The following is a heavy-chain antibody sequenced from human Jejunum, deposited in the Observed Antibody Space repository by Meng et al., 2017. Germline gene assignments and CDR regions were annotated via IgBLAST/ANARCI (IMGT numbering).Heavy chain of an antibody. CDR3: ARRAQIGDPPR. Sequence: QVQLQESGPGLVKPSETLSLTCTVSGCSISGSNCYWVLIRQPPGKGLEWIVSIYYGGTTYYSSSLKSRARISVNTSKTQFSLKLTSVTAADTAIYYCARRAQIGDPPRWGQGTLVTVSS. D-gene: IGHD4-17*01. J-gene: IGHJ4*02. CDR2: IYYGGTT. CDR1: GCSISGSNCY. V-gene: IGHV4-39*01.